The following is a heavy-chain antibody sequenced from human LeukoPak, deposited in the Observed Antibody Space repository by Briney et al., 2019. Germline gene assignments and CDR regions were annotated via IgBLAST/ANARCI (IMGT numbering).Heavy chain of an antibody. V-gene: IGHV4-59*01. D-gene: IGHD3-22*01. CDR1: GGSISSYY. J-gene: IGHJ4*02. Sequence: PSETLSLTCTVSGGSISSYYWSWIRQPPGKGLEWIGHIYYSGSTNYNPSLKSRVTISVDTSKNQFSLKLSSVTAADTAVYYCATTFLYDSSGYRLDYWGQGTLVTVSS. CDR3: ATTFLYDSSGYRLDY. CDR2: IYYSGST.